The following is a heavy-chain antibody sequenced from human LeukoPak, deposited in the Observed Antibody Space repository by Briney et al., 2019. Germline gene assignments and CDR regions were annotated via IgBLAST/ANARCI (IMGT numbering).Heavy chain of an antibody. Sequence: SETLSLTCTVSGGSISSGSYYRSWIRQPVGKGLEWIGRIYTSGSTNYNPSLKSRVTISVDTSKNQFSLKLSSVTAADTAVYYCARRRRQLVSTDYWGQGTLVTVSS. CDR3: ARRRRQLVSTDY. CDR2: IYTSGST. D-gene: IGHD6-6*01. CDR1: GGSISSGSYY. J-gene: IGHJ4*02. V-gene: IGHV4-61*02.